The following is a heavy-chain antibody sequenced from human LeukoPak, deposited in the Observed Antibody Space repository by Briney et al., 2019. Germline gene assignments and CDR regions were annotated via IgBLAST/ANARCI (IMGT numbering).Heavy chain of an antibody. V-gene: IGHV1-8*01. CDR2: MNPNRGNT. J-gene: IGHJ2*01. Sequence: ASVKVSCKASGYTFTSYDINWVRQATGQGPEWMGWMNPNRGNTGYAQKFQGRVTMTRNTSISTAYMELSSLRSEDTAVYYCARAYSSMYSSGWYRQPPGSRYFDLWGRGTLVTVSS. CDR1: GYTFTSYD. CDR3: ARAYSSMYSSGWYRQPPGSRYFDL. D-gene: IGHD6-19*01.